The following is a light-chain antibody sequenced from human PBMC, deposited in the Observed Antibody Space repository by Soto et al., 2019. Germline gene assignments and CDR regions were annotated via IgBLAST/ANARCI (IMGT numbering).Light chain of an antibody. Sequence: QSVLTQPPSASGTPGQRVSISCSGGSSNIGTNTVNWYQHLPGTAPKLLIFSNDERPSGVPDRFSGSKSGTSASLAISGLQSDXEADYYCATWDDSLNGVVFGGGTKLTVL. V-gene: IGLV1-44*01. CDR2: SND. CDR1: SSNIGTNT. J-gene: IGLJ2*01. CDR3: ATWDDSLNGVV.